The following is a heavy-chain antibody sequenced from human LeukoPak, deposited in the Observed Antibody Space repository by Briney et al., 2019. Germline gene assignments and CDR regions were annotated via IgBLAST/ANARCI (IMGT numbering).Heavy chain of an antibody. D-gene: IGHD3-22*01. V-gene: IGHV3-48*01. CDR2: ISSSRSTI. Sequence: PGGSLRLSXAASGFTFSSYSMNWVRQAPGKGLEGVSYISSSRSTIYYADSVKGRFIISRDNAKNSLYLQMNSLRAEDTAVYYCARGDSSGYYTAYYFDYWGQGTLVTVSS. J-gene: IGHJ4*01. CDR3: ARGDSSGYYTAYYFDY. CDR1: GFTFSSYS.